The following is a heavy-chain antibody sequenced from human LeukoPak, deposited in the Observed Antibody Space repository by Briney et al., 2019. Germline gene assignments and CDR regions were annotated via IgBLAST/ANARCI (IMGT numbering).Heavy chain of an antibody. CDR1: GFTFSNAW. D-gene: IGHD2-15*01. Sequence: GGSLRLSCAASGFTFSNAWMSWVRQAPGKGLEWVGRIKSKTDGGTTDYAAPVKGRFTISRDNSKNTPYLQMNSLRAEDTAVYYCARMGGYCSGGSCYSVVAFDIWGQGTMVTVSS. J-gene: IGHJ3*02. CDR3: ARMGGYCSGGSCYSVVAFDI. V-gene: IGHV3-15*01. CDR2: IKSKTDGGTT.